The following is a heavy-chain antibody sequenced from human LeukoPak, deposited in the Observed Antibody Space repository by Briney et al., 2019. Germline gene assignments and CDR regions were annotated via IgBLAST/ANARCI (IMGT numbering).Heavy chain of an antibody. CDR1: GYSISSGYY. CDR2: IYHSVST. J-gene: IGHJ4*02. CDR3: ARDPDIVVVPAAG. Sequence: SETLSLTCTLSGYSISSGYYWGWIRQPPGKGLEWIGSIYHSVSTYYNPSLKSRVTISVDTSKNQFSLKLSSVTAADTAVYYCARDPDIVVVPAAGWGQGTLVTVSS. D-gene: IGHD2-2*01. V-gene: IGHV4-38-2*02.